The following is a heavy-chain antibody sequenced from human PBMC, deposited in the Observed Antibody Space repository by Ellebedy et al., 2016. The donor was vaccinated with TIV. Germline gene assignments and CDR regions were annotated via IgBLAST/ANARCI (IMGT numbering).Heavy chain of an antibody. CDR2: IRYDGSNK. V-gene: IGHV3-30*02. CDR1: GFTFSSYG. J-gene: IGHJ3*02. CDR3: ARGWGDAFDI. Sequence: GESLKISCAASGFTFSSYGMHWVRQAPGKGLEWVAFIRYDGSNKYYADSVKGRFTISRDNSKNTPYLQMNSLRAEDTAVYYCARGWGDAFDIWGQGTMVTVSS. D-gene: IGHD7-27*01.